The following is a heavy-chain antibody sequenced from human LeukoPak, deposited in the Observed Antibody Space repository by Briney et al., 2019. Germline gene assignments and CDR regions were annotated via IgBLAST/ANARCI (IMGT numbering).Heavy chain of an antibody. CDR3: AHRTVEMATIPAQRVGFDY. V-gene: IGHV2-5*02. Sequence: SGPTLVNPPQPLTLTCTFSGFSLSTRGVGVGWIRQPPGKAVEWLAIIYWDDDKRYSPSLKSRLTITKDTSKNQVVLTMTNMDPVDTATYYCAHRTVEMATIPAQRVGFDYWGQGTLVTVSS. CDR1: GFSLSTRGVG. D-gene: IGHD5-24*01. CDR2: IYWDDDK. J-gene: IGHJ4*02.